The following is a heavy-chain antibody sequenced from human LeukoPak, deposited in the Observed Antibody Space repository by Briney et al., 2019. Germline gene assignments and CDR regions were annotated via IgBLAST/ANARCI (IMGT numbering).Heavy chain of an antibody. D-gene: IGHD2-15*01. V-gene: IGHV6-1*01. J-gene: IGHJ4*02. CDR2: TYYRSKWSN. Sequence: SQTLSLTCAISGDSVSSKSAAWNGIRQSPSRGLEWVGRTYYRSKWSNDYAASVKGRITVNPDTSKNQFSLQLSSVTPEDTAVYYCARSRAATFDYWGQGTLVTVSS. CDR3: ARSRAATFDY. CDR1: GDSVSSKSAA.